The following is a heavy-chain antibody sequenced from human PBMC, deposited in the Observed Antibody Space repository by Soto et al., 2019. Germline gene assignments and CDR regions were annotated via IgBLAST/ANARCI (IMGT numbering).Heavy chain of an antibody. J-gene: IGHJ4*02. D-gene: IGHD5-12*01. CDR3: AREPQVFYSGYDCSFDY. Sequence: PGGSLRLSCAASGFTFSLYAMSWVRQAPGKGLVWVSRINSGGSTTTYADSVKGRFTISRDNAKNTLYLQMNSLGAEDTAVYYCAREPQVFYSGYDCSFDYWGQGTLVTVSS. CDR2: INSGGSTT. V-gene: IGHV3-74*01. CDR1: GFTFSLYA.